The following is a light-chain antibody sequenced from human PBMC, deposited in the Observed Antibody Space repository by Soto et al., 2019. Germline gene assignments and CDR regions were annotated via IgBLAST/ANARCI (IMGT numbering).Light chain of an antibody. CDR1: SSDVGEYNY. CDR3: SSYTSSTTRV. Sequence: QSALTKPASVSGSPGQSITISCIGTSSDVGEYNYVSWYQQHPGKAPKLMIDDVNYRPSGVSNRFSGSKSGTTASLTISGLLPEDEAEYYCSSYTSSTTRVFGTGTKLTVL. J-gene: IGLJ1*01. CDR2: DVN. V-gene: IGLV2-14*01.